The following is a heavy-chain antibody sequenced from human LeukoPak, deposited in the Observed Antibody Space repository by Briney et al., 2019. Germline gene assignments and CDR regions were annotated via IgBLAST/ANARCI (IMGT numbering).Heavy chain of an antibody. CDR3: ATKQWLAPPPDS. D-gene: IGHD6-19*01. Sequence: GGSLTLSCAPSGFTFNKYWMLWLRQAPGKGLESVSRINKYETVTTYVDSVKGRFTVSRDNADNTMFLQMNSVRDEDTAVYYCATKQWLAPPPDSWGQGTPVTVS. V-gene: IGHV3-74*03. J-gene: IGHJ4*02. CDR2: INKYETVT. CDR1: GFTFNKYW.